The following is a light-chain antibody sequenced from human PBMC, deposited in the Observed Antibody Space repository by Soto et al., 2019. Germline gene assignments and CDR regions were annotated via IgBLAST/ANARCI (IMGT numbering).Light chain of an antibody. CDR1: QSVSSSY. CDR2: GAS. V-gene: IGKV3-20*01. Sequence: GERATPSCRASQSVSSSYLAWYQQKPGQAPRLLIYGASTRATGIPDRFSGSGSGTDFTLTISTLEPEDFAVYYCQQDGSSPWTFGQGTKVDIK. J-gene: IGKJ1*01. CDR3: QQDGSSPWT.